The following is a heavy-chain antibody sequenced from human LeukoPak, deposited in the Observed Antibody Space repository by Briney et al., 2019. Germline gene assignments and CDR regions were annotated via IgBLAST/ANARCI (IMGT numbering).Heavy chain of an antibody. CDR2: ISSSSSYI. D-gene: IGHD1-1*01. V-gene: IGHV3-21*01. CDR1: GFTFSSYS. CDR3: ARGNAHAFDI. Sequence: PGGSLRLSCAASGFTFSSYSMNWVRQAPGKGLEWVSSISSSSSYIYYADSVKGRFTISRDNAKNTLYLQMNSLRAEDTAVYYCARGNAHAFDIWGQGTTVTVSS. J-gene: IGHJ3*02.